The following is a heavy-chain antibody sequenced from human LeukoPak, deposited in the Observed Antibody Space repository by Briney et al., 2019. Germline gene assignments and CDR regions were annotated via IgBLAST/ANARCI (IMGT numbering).Heavy chain of an antibody. J-gene: IGHJ4*02. CDR1: GFTVSSSY. CDR2: IYRGGNT. V-gene: IGHV3-53*01. Sequence: GGSLRLSCAASGFTVSSSYMSWVRQAPGKGLEWVSVIYRGGNTYYADSVKGRFSISRDNSKNTLYLQMNSLRAEDTAVYYCAKGPGELSPNYFDYWGQGTLVTVSS. D-gene: IGHD3-16*02. CDR3: AKGPGELSPNYFDY.